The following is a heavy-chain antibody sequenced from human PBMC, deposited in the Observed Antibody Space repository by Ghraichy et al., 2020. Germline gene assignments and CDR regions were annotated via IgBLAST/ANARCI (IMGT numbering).Heavy chain of an antibody. V-gene: IGHV4-61*01. Sequence: SETLSLTCTVSGGSVSSGSYYWSWIRQPPGKGLEWIGYIYYSGSTNYNPSLKSRVTISVDTSKNQFSLKLSSVTAADTAVYYCAKDTWYYYDSSGYTYFDYWGQGTLVTVSS. D-gene: IGHD3-22*01. CDR1: GGSVSSGSYY. CDR3: AKDTWYYYDSSGYTYFDY. J-gene: IGHJ4*02. CDR2: IYYSGST.